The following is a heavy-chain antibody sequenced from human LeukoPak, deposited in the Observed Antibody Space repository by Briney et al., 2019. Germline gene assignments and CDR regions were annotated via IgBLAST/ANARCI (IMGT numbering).Heavy chain of an antibody. D-gene: IGHD1-1*01. V-gene: IGHV1-46*01. Sequence: GASVKVSCKASEDTFTYYHIHWVRQAPGQGVEWMGAVYATGGTTINTQNFQGRVTMTRDTSTGTVYMELSSLRFEDTAMYYCATEAPRSCYFDYWGQGILVTVSS. CDR2: VYATGGTT. J-gene: IGHJ4*02. CDR1: EDTFTYYH. CDR3: ATEAPRSCYFDY.